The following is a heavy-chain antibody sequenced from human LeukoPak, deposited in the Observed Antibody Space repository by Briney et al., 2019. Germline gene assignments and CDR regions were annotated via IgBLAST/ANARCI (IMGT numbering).Heavy chain of an antibody. CDR1: GFSLTTSGVG. CDR2: IYWGDDK. CDR3: AHSPRYSSGWYYDY. V-gene: IGHV2-5*02. Sequence: SGPTLVNPTQTLTLTCTFSGFSLTTSGVGVGWIRQPPGKALEWLALIYWGDDKRYSPSLKSRLTITKDTSKNQVVLTMTNMDSEDSATYYCAHSPRYSSGWYYDYWGQGIMVTVSS. D-gene: IGHD6-19*01. J-gene: IGHJ4*02.